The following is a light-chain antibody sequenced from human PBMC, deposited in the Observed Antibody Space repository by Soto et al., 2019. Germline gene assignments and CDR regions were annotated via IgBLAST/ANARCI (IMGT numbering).Light chain of an antibody. CDR1: QDISRY. Sequence: IQLTQSPSSLSASVGDRVTITCRASQDISRYLAWYQQKAGKAPKLLIYAASTLQSGVPSRFSGIGSGTDFTLTISSLQPEDFATYDCQQLHRSPFTFGPGTKVDV. V-gene: IGKV1-9*01. CDR3: QQLHRSPFT. J-gene: IGKJ3*01. CDR2: AAS.